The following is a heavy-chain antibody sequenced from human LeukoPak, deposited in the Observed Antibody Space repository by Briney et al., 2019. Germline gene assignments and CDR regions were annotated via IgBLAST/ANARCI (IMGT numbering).Heavy chain of an antibody. CDR2: ISGSGGST. Sequence: GGSLRLSCSASRFSSSSYAMSWVRQAPGKGLEWVSAISGSGGSTYYADSVKGRFTISRDNSKNTLYLQMNSLRAEDTAVYYCYIPYYDTSAYKGYWGQGTLVTVSS. CDR3: YIPYYDTSAYKGY. J-gene: IGHJ4*02. CDR1: RFSSSSYA. D-gene: IGHD3-22*01. V-gene: IGHV3-23*01.